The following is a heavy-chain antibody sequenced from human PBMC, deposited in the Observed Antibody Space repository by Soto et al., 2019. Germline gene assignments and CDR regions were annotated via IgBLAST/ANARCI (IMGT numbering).Heavy chain of an antibody. CDR2: VSYDGNHD. CDR3: AKFRLTGTLQSHFDY. CDR1: GFTFNKFG. J-gene: IGHJ4*02. Sequence: QVHLVESGGGVVQPGGSLRLSCTASGFTFNKFGMHWVRQTPGKGLEWVAAVSYDGNHDFYADSVRGRLIISRDNSKNTLYLQMSSLRAEDTAVYYCAKFRLTGTLQSHFDYWGQGTQVTVSS. V-gene: IGHV3-33*08. D-gene: IGHD1-20*01.